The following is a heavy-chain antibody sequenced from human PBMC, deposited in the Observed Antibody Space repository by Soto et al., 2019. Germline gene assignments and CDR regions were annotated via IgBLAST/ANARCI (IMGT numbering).Heavy chain of an antibody. J-gene: IGHJ4*02. CDR3: ASDLGSGYEPGDY. CDR1: GDTFTVFA. Sequence: QVQLVQSGAEVKKPGSSVKVSCKASGDTFTVFAISWVRQAPGQGLEWMGGIIPTIGTTNCAQRFQGRIRITGDESTGTAYMGSTSLKSEDTAVYYCASDLGSGYEPGDYWGQGTLVTVPS. CDR2: IIPTIGTT. V-gene: IGHV1-69*12. D-gene: IGHD5-12*01.